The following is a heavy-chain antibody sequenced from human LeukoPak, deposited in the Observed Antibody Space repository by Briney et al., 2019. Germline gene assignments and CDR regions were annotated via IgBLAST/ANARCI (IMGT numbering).Heavy chain of an antibody. V-gene: IGHV4-61*02. D-gene: IGHD4-23*01. Sequence: SQTLTLTCTASGGSISSGSYNWSWIRHPAGKGLEWIGRIYTSGSTNYNPSLKSRVTISVDTSKNQFSLKLSSVTAADTAVYYCARENARTTVVTHFDFWGEGTLVSVSS. J-gene: IGHJ4*02. CDR1: GGSISSGSYN. CDR3: ARENARTTVVTHFDF. CDR2: IYTSGST.